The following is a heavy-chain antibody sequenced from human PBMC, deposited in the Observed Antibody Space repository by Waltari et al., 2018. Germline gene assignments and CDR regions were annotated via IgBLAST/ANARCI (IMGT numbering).Heavy chain of an antibody. CDR2: MSSSCTYK. V-gene: IGHV3-21*01. CDR3: ALRAPGHYGDYRDY. J-gene: IGHJ4*02. D-gene: IGHD4-17*01. CDR1: GFPFSPFH. Sequence: EVQLVASGGGLVKPGGSLRLSCAVSGFPFSPFHLNWVRQAPGQGLECGSTMSSSCTYKYYSNTVKIRFTVSRNNSWDVVFLLMNNRRAEDTAVYFCALRAPGHYGDYRDYWGQGTLGTVSS.